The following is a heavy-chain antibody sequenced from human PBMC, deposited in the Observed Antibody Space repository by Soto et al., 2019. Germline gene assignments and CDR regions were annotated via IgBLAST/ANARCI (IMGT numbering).Heavy chain of an antibody. D-gene: IGHD6-19*01. CDR3: AKVSSLAGAGSYNWFHP. J-gene: IGHJ5*02. CDR2: ISWNSGSI. CDR1: GFTFDDYA. V-gene: IGHV3-9*01. Sequence: PGGSLRLSCAASGFTFDDYAMHWVRQAPGKGLEWVSGISWNSGSIGYADSVKGRFTISRDNAKNSLYLQMNSLRAEDTALYYCAKVSSLAGAGSYNWFHPWGRGTRVTVSS.